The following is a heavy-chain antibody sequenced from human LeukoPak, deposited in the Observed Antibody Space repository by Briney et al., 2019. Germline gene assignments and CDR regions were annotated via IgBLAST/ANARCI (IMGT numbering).Heavy chain of an antibody. CDR1: GFTFSSYE. CDR3: ARGRPDLRYFDWLLSRNWFDP. J-gene: IGHJ5*02. CDR2: INHSGST. D-gene: IGHD3-9*01. Sequence: PGGSLRLSCAASGFTFSSYEMNWIRQPPGKGLEWIGEINHSGSTNYNPSLKSRVTISVDTSKNQFSLKLSSVTAADTAVYYCARGRPDLRYFDWLLSRNWFDPWGQGTLVTVSS. V-gene: IGHV4-34*01.